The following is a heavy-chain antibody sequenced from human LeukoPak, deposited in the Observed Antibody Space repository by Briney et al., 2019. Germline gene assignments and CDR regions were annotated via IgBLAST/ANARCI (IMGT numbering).Heavy chain of an antibody. D-gene: IGHD4-11*01. V-gene: IGHV3-23*01. Sequence: PGGSLTLSCSASGYTFSSYAMNWVRQAPGKGLEWLSGIGAGGNFTYYAGSVKGRFTIFRDNSRNTLYLQMNSLRADDTAVYYCAKELDYTTYGYYFDYWGQGTLVTVSS. CDR3: AKELDYTTYGYYFDY. CDR2: IGAGGNFT. J-gene: IGHJ4*02. CDR1: GYTFSSYA.